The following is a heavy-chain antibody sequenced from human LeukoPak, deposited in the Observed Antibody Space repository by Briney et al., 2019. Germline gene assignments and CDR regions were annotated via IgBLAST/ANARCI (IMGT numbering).Heavy chain of an antibody. CDR3: VKDRVTYYDILTLDY. CDR2: ISSNGGST. Sequence: PGGSLRLSCSASGFTLSSYAMHWVRQAPGKGLEYVSAISSNGGSTYYADSVKGRFTISRDNSKNTLYLQMSSLRAEDTAVYYCVKDRVTYYDILTLDYWGQGTLVTVSS. J-gene: IGHJ4*02. V-gene: IGHV3-64D*06. CDR1: GFTLSSYA. D-gene: IGHD3-9*01.